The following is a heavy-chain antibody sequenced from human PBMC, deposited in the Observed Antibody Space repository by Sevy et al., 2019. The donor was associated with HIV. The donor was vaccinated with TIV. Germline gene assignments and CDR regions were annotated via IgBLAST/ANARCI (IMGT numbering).Heavy chain of an antibody. J-gene: IGHJ6*02. CDR1: GFSVRSYG. Sequence: GGSLRLSCSASGFSVRSYGLQWVHQAPGKGLEYVSAFSGNGGSKDYADSVKGRFTISGENSKNTLYLQMSSPRAEDTAVYYCVRVVVISIAYYNGMDVWRHGTTVTVSS. CDR2: FSGNGGSK. D-gene: IGHD2-21*01. V-gene: IGHV3-64D*06. CDR3: VRVVVISIAYYNGMDV.